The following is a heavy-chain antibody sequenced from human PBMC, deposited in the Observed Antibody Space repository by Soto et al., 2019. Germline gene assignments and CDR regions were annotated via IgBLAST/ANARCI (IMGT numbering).Heavy chain of an antibody. V-gene: IGHV3-23*01. CDR1: GFTVSSNY. Sequence: GGSLRLSCAASGFTVSSNYMSWVRQAPGKGLEWVSAISGSGGSTFFADSVKGRFTISRDNSKNTLFLQMNSLRAEDTAVYYCASGKELWTPFDYWGQGTLVTVSS. D-gene: IGHD5-18*01. CDR2: ISGSGGST. CDR3: ASGKELWTPFDY. J-gene: IGHJ4*01.